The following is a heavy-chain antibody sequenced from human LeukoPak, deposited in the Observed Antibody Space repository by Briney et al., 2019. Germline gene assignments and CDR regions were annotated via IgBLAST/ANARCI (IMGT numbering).Heavy chain of an antibody. D-gene: IGHD3-10*01. CDR1: EFTFSDYS. V-gene: IGHV3-48*01. CDR2: ISSSSSFI. J-gene: IGHJ4*02. CDR3: AREVYYGSGRRFDL. Sequence: GGSLRLSFAVSEFTFSDYSMTWVRQAPGKGLEWLSYISSSSSFIYYADSVKGRFTISRDNARNSLHLQMNSLRAEDTAVYYCAREVYYGSGRRFDLWGQGTLVTVSS.